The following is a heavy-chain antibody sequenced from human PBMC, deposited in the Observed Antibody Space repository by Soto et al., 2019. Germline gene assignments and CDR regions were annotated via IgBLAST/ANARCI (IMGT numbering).Heavy chain of an antibody. Sequence: GGSLRLSCAASGFTFDDYAMHWVRQAPGKGLEWVSGISWNSGSIGYADSVKGRFTISRDNAKNSLYLQMNSLRAEDTALYYCAKDRADYDILTGDAFDIWGQGTMVTVSS. V-gene: IGHV3-9*01. J-gene: IGHJ3*02. CDR1: GFTFDDYA. CDR3: AKDRADYDILTGDAFDI. D-gene: IGHD3-9*01. CDR2: ISWNSGSI.